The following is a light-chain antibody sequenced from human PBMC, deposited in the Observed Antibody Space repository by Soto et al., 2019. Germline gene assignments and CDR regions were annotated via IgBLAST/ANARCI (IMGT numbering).Light chain of an antibody. J-gene: IGLJ2*01. Sequence: SYELTQPPSVSVAPGKTARITCGGNNIGSKSVHWYQQKPGQAXXLXXYYDNDRPSGIPXXFSXSNXXXXXXXTISRVEAGDEADYYCQVWDSSSDHVVFGGGTKLTVL. V-gene: IGLV3-21*04. CDR1: NIGSKS. CDR3: QVWDSSSDHVV. CDR2: YDN.